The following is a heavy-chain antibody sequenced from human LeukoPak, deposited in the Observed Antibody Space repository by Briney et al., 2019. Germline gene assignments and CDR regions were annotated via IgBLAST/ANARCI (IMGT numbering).Heavy chain of an antibody. Sequence: GGSLRLSCAVSGFPFSIYEMNWVRQAPGKGLEWVSNIGSSGAAIYYADSVRGRFTISRDNAKNSLYLQMNSLRAEDTAVYYCAKDQGITIFGVVIDCFDYWGQGTLVTVSS. CDR2: IGSSGAAI. CDR3: AKDQGITIFGVVIDCFDY. CDR1: GFPFSIYE. V-gene: IGHV3-48*03. J-gene: IGHJ4*02. D-gene: IGHD3-3*01.